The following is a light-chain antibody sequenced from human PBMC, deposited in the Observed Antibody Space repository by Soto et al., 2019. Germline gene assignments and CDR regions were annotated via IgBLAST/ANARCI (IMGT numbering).Light chain of an antibody. CDR2: GAS. V-gene: IGKV3-20*01. Sequence: ENVLTQSPGTLSLSPGERATLSCRASQNVDNNFLAWYQYKPGQPPRLLIFGASIRAAGIPDRFSGSGSGTDFTLSISRLEPEDFVVYHCQQYGSLPYTFGQGTKLDI. CDR1: QNVDNNF. CDR3: QQYGSLPYT. J-gene: IGKJ2*01.